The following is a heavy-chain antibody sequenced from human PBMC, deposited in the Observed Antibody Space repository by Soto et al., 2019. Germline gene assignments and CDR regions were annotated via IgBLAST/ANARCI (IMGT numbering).Heavy chain of an antibody. Sequence: EVQFVESGGGLVQPGGSLRLSCAASGFIFSNFWMDWVRQAPGKGLEWVANIKQDGSEKYYLESVKGRFTISRDNANNLLYLQMDSLRTEDTAVYYCAGSLTWGQGIVVIVSS. V-gene: IGHV3-7*01. D-gene: IGHD6-6*01. CDR1: GFIFSNFW. CDR2: IKQDGSEK. CDR3: AGSLT. J-gene: IGHJ5*02.